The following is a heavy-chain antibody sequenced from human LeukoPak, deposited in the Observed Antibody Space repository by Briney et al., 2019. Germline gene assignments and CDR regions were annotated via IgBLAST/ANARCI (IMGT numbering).Heavy chain of an antibody. V-gene: IGHV3-7*04. CDR2: INQDGSEK. CDR3: VRGGTYIVY. CDR1: RFSFNTYW. J-gene: IGHJ4*02. D-gene: IGHD3-3*01. Sequence: GGSLRLSCAASRFSFNTYWLTWVRRAPGKGLEWVANINQDGSEKNYVDSVKGRFTISRDNAKNSLYLQMNTVRAEDTAVYYCVRGGTYIVYWGQGTLVTVSP.